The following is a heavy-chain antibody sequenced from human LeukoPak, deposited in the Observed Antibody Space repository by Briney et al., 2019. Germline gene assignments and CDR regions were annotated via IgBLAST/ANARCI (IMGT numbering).Heavy chain of an antibody. D-gene: IGHD2-2*01. V-gene: IGHV1-2*02. Sequence: ASVKVSRKASGYTFTGYYMHWVRQAPGQGLEWMGWINPNSGGTNYAQKFQGRVTMTRDTSISTAYMELSRLRSDDTAVYYCARGSTVPAASYRNYYMDVWGKGTTVTVSS. J-gene: IGHJ6*03. CDR2: INPNSGGT. CDR1: GYTFTGYY. CDR3: ARGSTVPAASYRNYYMDV.